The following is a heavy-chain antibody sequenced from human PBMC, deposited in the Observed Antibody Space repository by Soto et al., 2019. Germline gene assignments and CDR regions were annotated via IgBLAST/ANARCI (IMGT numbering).Heavy chain of an antibody. CDR1: GFTFSNAW. CDR3: TYLVVDFWSGYQSIDY. D-gene: IGHD3-3*01. V-gene: IGHV3-15*07. CDR2: IKSKRDGGTT. J-gene: IGHJ4*02. Sequence: EVQLVESGGGLVKPGGSLRLSCAASGFTFSNAWMNWVRQAPGKGLEWVGRIKSKRDGGTTDYAATVKGRFTISRDDSKNTLYLQMNSLKTDDTAVYYCTYLVVDFWSGYQSIDYWGQGTLVTVSS.